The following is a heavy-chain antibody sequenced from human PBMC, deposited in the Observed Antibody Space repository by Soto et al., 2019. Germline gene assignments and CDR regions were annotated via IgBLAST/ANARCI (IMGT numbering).Heavy chain of an antibody. J-gene: IGHJ4*02. Sequence: SETLSLTCSVSGDSVTSGDYYWSWIRQPPGKGLEWIGYIYYSGSTYYNPSLKSRVTISVDTSKNQFSLKLSSVTAADTAVYYCARGALDSSGYYADPFDYWGQGTLVTVSS. D-gene: IGHD3-22*01. CDR3: ARGALDSSGYYADPFDY. CDR1: GDSVTSGDYY. V-gene: IGHV4-30-4*01. CDR2: IYYSGST.